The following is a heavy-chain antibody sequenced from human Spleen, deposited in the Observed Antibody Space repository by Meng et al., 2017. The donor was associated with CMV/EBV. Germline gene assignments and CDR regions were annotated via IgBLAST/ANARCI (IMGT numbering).Heavy chain of an antibody. CDR1: GYTFSGYY. Sequence: ASVKVSCKASGYTFSGYYMHWVRQAPGQGLEWVGWINPNRGGTIYAQKFQGRVTMTRDTSTSTVYMEPSSLRSEDTAVYYCARAGDLASGYSSSWYSFDYWGQGTLVTVSS. CDR3: ARAGDLASGYSSSWYSFDY. D-gene: IGHD6-13*01. CDR2: INPNRGGT. V-gene: IGHV1-2*02. J-gene: IGHJ4*02.